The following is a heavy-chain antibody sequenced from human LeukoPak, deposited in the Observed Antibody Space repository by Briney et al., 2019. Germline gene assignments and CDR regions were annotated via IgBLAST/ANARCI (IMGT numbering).Heavy chain of an antibody. CDR3: AREQLAYFDY. CDR2: ISYDGSNK. D-gene: IGHD6-6*01. J-gene: IGHJ4*02. V-gene: IGHV3-30-3*01. CDR1: GFTFSSYA. Sequence: PGGSLRLSCAASGFTFSSYAMNWVRQAPGNGLEWVAVISYDGSNKYYADSVKGRFTISRDNSKNTLYLQMNSLRAEDTAVYYCAREQLAYFDYWGQGTLVTVSS.